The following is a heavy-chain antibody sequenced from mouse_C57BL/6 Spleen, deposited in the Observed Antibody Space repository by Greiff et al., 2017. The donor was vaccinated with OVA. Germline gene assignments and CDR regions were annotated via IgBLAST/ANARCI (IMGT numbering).Heavy chain of an antibody. CDR3: ARIYYSNYEQNYFDY. CDR2: IYWDDDK. Sequence: QVTLKESGPGILQSSQTLSLTCSFSGFSLSTSGMGVSWIRQPSGKGLEWLAHIYWDDDKRYNPSLKSRLTISKDTSRNQVFLKITSVDTADTATYYCARIYYSNYEQNYFDYWGQGTTLTVSS. D-gene: IGHD2-5*01. CDR1: GFSLSTSGMG. V-gene: IGHV8-12*01. J-gene: IGHJ2*01.